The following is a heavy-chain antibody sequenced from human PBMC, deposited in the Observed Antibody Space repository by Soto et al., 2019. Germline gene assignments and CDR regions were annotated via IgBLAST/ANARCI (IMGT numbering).Heavy chain of an antibody. CDR1: GFTFSEYS. V-gene: IGHV3-21*01. CDR3: ARARGNDWYSDY. Sequence: GGSLRLSCTASGFTFSEYSMSWVRQAPGKGLEWVSSITHSGTYVYYADSVKGRFTISRDSASNSLFLQMTGLRAEDTAVYHCARARGNDWYSDYWGQGTLVTVSS. D-gene: IGHD5-12*01. CDR2: ITHSGTYV. J-gene: IGHJ4*02.